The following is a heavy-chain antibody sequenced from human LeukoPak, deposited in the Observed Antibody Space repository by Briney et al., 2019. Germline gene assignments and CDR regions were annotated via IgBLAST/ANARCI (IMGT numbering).Heavy chain of an antibody. CDR3: ARDAGYGGNSDY. V-gene: IGHV3-7*01. J-gene: IGHJ4*02. D-gene: IGHD4-23*01. CDR1: GFTFNMYW. Sequence: GGSLRLSCAASGFTFNMYWMTWVRQPPGKGLESVAYINKDGSDKYYLDSVKGRFTVSRDNAKNSLYLQMNSLRAEDTAVYYCARDAGYGGNSDYWGQGTLVTVSS. CDR2: INKDGSDK.